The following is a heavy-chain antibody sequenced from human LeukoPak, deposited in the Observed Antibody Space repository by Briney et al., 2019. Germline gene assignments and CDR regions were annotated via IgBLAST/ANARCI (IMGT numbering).Heavy chain of an antibody. D-gene: IGHD6-13*01. CDR3: ARIAAAGDDY. CDR2: ISYDGSNK. V-gene: IGHV3-30*03. J-gene: IGHJ4*02. CDR1: GFTFSSYG. Sequence: GGSLRLSCAASGFTFSSYGMQWVRRAPGKELEWVAVISYDGSNKYYADSVKGRFTISRDNSKNTLYLQMNSLRAEDTAVYYCARIAAAGDDYWGQRTLVTVSS.